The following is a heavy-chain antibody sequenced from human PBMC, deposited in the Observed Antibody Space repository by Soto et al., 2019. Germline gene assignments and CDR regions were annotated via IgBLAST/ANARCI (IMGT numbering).Heavy chain of an antibody. CDR2: ISGSGDNT. D-gene: IGHD3-10*01. V-gene: IGHV3-23*01. CDR3: AKERVVRGVTDY. J-gene: IGHJ4*02. CDR1: GFTFRSSA. Sequence: EVQLLESGGGLVQPGGSLRLSCAASGFTFRSSAMSWVRQAPGKGLEWVSVISGSGDNTYHADSVKGRFTISRDNAKNTLYLQMNSLRAEDTAIYYCAKERVVRGVTDYWGQGTLVTVSS.